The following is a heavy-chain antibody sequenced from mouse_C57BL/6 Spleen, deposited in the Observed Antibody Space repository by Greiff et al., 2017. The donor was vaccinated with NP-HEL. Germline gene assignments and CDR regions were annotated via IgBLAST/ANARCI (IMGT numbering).Heavy chain of an antibody. CDR3: ARGDGPLDY. Sequence: EVQLQQSGPVLVKPGASVKMSCKASGYTFTDYYMNWVKQSHGKSLEWIGVINPYNGGTSYNQKFKGKATLTVDKSSSTAYMELTSLTSEDSAVXCCARGDGPLDYWGQGTTLTVSS. D-gene: IGHD2-3*01. CDR1: GYTFTDYY. CDR2: INPYNGGT. V-gene: IGHV1-19*01. J-gene: IGHJ2*01.